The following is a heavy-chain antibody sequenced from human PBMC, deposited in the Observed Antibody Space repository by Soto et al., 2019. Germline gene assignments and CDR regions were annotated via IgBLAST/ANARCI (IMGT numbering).Heavy chain of an antibody. J-gene: IGHJ5*02. CDR2: ISSNGGST. Sequence: GGSQRVCCSASVFTFSRYAMQWVRRAPGKGLEYVSAISSNGGSTYYADSGKGRFTISRDNSKNTLYLQMSSLRAEDTAVYYCACSGVGSLNWFDPWGQGTLVTVSS. CDR1: VFTFSRYA. D-gene: IGHD2-15*01. V-gene: IGHV3-64D*06. CDR3: ACSGVGSLNWFDP.